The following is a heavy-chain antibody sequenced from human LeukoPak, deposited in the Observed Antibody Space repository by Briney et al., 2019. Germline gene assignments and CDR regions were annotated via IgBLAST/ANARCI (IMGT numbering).Heavy chain of an antibody. CDR3: ASDVLRYFDWFTHPTDY. Sequence: ASVKVSCKASGYTFTSYGISWVRQAPGQGLEWMGWISAYNGNTNYAQKLQGRVTMTTDTSTSTAYMELRSLRSDDTAVYYCASDVLRYFDWFTHPTDYWGQGTLVTVSS. V-gene: IGHV1-18*01. CDR1: GYTFTSYG. J-gene: IGHJ4*02. CDR2: ISAYNGNT. D-gene: IGHD3-9*01.